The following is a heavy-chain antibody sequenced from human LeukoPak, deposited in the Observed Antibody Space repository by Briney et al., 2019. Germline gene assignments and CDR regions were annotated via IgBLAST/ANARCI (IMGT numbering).Heavy chain of an antibody. D-gene: IGHD3-22*01. J-gene: IGHJ4*02. CDR3: ATPLDYYDSSGFHQGGD. V-gene: IGHV3-7*03. CDR2: IKEDGSKK. Sequence: PGGSLRLSCAASGFTFSSHWMTWVRQAPGKGLEWVANIKEDGSKKNYVDSVKGRFTISRDNAKSSLYLQMNSLRAEDTAVYYWATPLDYYDSSGFHQGGDWGQGTLVTVSS. CDR1: GFTFSSHW.